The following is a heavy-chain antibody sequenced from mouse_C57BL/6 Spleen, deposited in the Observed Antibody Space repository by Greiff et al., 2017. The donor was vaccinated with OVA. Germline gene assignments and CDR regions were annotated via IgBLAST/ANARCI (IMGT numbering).Heavy chain of an antibody. CDR2: INPSSGYT. D-gene: IGHD2-10*02. CDR1: GYTFTSYT. V-gene: IGHV1-4*01. J-gene: IGHJ3*01. CDR3: ARGEYGNYDSWFAY. Sequence: QVQLQQSGAELARPGASVKMSCKASGYTFTSYTMHWVKQRPGQGLEWIGYINPSSGYTKYNQKFKDKATLTADKSSSTAYMQLSSLTSEDSAVYYCARGEYGNYDSWFAYWGQGTLVTVSA.